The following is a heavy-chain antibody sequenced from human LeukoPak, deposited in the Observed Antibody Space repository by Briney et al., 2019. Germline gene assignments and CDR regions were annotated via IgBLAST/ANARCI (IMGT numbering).Heavy chain of an antibody. CDR1: GGSISSSSYY. V-gene: IGHV4-39*01. Sequence: SETLSLTCTVSGGSISSSSYYWGWIRQPPGKGLEWIGSIYYSGSTYYNPSLKSRVTISVDTSKNQFSLRLSSVTAADTAVYYCARPEYYYDSSGSIGWYFDLWGRGTLVTVSS. D-gene: IGHD3-22*01. CDR2: IYYSGST. J-gene: IGHJ2*01. CDR3: ARPEYYYDSSGSIGWYFDL.